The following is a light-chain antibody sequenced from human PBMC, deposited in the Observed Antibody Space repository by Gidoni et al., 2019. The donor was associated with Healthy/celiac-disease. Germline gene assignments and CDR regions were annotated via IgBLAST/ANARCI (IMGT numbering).Light chain of an antibody. CDR1: QSISSY. Sequence: DVQMTQSPSSLSASVGDRVNITCRASQSISSYLNWYQQKPGKAPKILIYAACSLQSGVPLRFNGSGSGTDFTFTISSLEAEDFATYYCQKSYSTSPYTFGKGTKLEIK. CDR3: QKSYSTSPYT. V-gene: IGKV1-39*01. CDR2: AAC. J-gene: IGKJ2*01.